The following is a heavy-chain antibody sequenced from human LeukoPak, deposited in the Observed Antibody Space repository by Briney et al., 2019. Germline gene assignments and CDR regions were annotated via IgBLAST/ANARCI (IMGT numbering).Heavy chain of an antibody. V-gene: IGHV3-30*19. CDR2: ISYDGSNK. CDR3: ARETGSAVGSTDFDY. Sequence: PGRSLRLSCAASGFTFSSYGMHWVRQAPGKGLEWVAVISYDGSNKYHADSVKGRFTVSRDNSKNTLYLQMNSLRAEDTAVYYCARETGSAVGSTDFDYWGQGTLVTVSS. D-gene: IGHD4-17*01. J-gene: IGHJ4*02. CDR1: GFTFSSYG.